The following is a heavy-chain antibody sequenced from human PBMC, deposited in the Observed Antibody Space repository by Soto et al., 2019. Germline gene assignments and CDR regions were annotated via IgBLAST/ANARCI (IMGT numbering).Heavy chain of an antibody. CDR1: GFTFSSYA. J-gene: IGHJ2*01. V-gene: IGHV3-30-3*01. Sequence: QVQLVESGGGVVQPGRSLRLSCAASGFTFSSYAMHWVRQAPGKGLEWVAVISYDGSNKYYADSVKGRFTISRDNSKNXLYLKMNSLRLEDTAVYYCARPLWRDDYNWGYFDLWGRGTLVTVSS. CDR2: ISYDGSNK. D-gene: IGHD4-4*01. CDR3: ARPLWRDDYNWGYFDL.